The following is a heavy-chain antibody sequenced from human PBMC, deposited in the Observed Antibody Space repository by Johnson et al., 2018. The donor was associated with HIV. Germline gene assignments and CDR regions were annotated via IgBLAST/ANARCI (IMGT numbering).Heavy chain of an antibody. CDR1: EFTFSNYD. J-gene: IGHJ3*01. Sequence: VQLVESGGGLVQPGGSLRLSCAASEFTFSNYDMHWVRQPTRKSLEWVSTIGTAGDTYYPGSVTGRFTISRENAKYTVDLQMNSMRVEGTAVYYCAKVDCGGGTCASYDPFGLWGQGTLVTVSS. D-gene: IGHD2-21*01. CDR2: IGTAGDT. V-gene: IGHV3-13*01. CDR3: AKVDCGGGTCASYDPFGL.